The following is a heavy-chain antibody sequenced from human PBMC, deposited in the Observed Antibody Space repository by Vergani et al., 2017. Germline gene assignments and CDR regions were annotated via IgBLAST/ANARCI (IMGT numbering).Heavy chain of an antibody. V-gene: IGHV2-70*01. J-gene: IGHJ4*02. CDR3: ARAVITMGRGANFDY. Sequence: QVTLRESGPALVKPTQTLTLTCTFSGFSLSTSGMCVSWIRQPPGKALEWLALIDWDDDKYYSTSLKTRLTISKDTSKNQVVLTMTNMDPVDTATYYCARAVITMGRGANFDYWGQGTLVTVSS. D-gene: IGHD3-10*01. CDR2: IDWDDDK. CDR1: GFSLSTSGMC.